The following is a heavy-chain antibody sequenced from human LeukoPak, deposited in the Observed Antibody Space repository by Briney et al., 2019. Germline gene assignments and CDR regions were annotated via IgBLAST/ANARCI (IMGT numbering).Heavy chain of an antibody. CDR2: INWDGGST. J-gene: IGHJ4*02. CDR1: GFTFYDYG. V-gene: IGHV3-20*04. Sequence: GGSLRLSCVDSGFTFYDYGMRWVPHLPGKGVGGVAGINWDGGSTFYADSVKGRFIISRDNAKNSLFLQMNSLRVEDTALYYCARDLSSNWYNFAYWGQGTLVTVSS. D-gene: IGHD6-13*01. CDR3: ARDLSSNWYNFAY.